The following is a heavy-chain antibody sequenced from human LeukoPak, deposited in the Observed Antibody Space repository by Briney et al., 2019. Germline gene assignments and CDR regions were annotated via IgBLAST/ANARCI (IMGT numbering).Heavy chain of an antibody. D-gene: IGHD3-3*01. J-gene: IGHJ3*02. CDR2: IYTSGNT. CDR1: GGSVSSYY. CDR3: AKYYDFWSGYYDI. V-gene: IGHV4-4*07. Sequence: SETLSLTCTVSGGSVSSYYWSWIRQPAGKGLEWIGRIYTSGNTNYNPSLKRRATMSIDTSKNQFSLKLRSVTAADTAVYYCAKYYDFWSGYYDIWGQGTMVTVSS.